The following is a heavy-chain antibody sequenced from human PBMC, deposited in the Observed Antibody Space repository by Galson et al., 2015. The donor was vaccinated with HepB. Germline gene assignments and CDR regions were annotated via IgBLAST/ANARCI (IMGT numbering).Heavy chain of an antibody. CDR1: GYSFTSYA. CDR2: INVGITNT. V-gene: IGHV1-3*01. Sequence: SVKVSCKASGYSFTSYAVHWVRQAPGQRLEWMGWINVGITNTKYSHKFQGRVTITRDTSASTVYMELSSLRSEDTAVYYCARSAAVVLFGSFNYGMDVWGQGTTVTASS. CDR3: ARSAAVVLFGSFNYGMDV. D-gene: IGHD2-2*01. J-gene: IGHJ6*02.